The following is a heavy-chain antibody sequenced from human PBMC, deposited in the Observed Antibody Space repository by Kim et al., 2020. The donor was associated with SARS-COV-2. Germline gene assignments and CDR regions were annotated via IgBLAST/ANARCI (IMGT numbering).Heavy chain of an antibody. CDR1: GGSISSGGYY. V-gene: IGHV4-31*03. CDR2: IYYSGST. Sequence: SETLSLTCTVSGGSISSGGYYWSWIRQHPGKGLEWIGYIYYSGSTYYNPSLKSRVTISVDTSKNQFSLKLSSVTASDTAVYYCARALSTVVTRYGMDVWGQGTTVTVSS. J-gene: IGHJ6*02. CDR3: ARALSTVVTRYGMDV. D-gene: IGHD4-17*01.